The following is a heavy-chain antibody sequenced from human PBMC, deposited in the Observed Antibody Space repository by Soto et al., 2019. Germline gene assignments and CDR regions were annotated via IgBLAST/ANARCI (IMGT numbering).Heavy chain of an antibody. J-gene: IGHJ4*02. Sequence: GGSLRLSCAASGFIFGNHGMTWVRQAPGRALEWVSTINANAIDTHYADSVKGRFTISRDNAKSTLDLQMNSLTAEDTAIYYCVSRVSANFDFWGPGTLVTVSS. CDR2: INANAIDT. CDR3: VSRVSANFDF. D-gene: IGHD2-8*01. CDR1: GFIFGNHG. V-gene: IGHV3-23*01.